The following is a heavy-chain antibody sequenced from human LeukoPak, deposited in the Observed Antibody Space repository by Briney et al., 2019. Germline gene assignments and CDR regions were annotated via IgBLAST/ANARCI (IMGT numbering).Heavy chain of an antibody. CDR1: GFTFSNCW. D-gene: IGHD4-17*01. CDR2: INQDGSEK. CDR3: ATSTAGNDY. J-gene: IGHJ4*02. Sequence: GGSLRLSCAASGFTFSNCWMTWVRQAPGKGLEWVANINQDGSEKYYVDSVKGRFTISRDNAKNSLYLQMSSLRAEDTALYYCATSTAGNDYWGQGTLVTVSS. V-gene: IGHV3-7*05.